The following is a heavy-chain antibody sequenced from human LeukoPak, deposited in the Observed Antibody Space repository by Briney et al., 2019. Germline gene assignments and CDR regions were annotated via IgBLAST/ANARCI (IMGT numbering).Heavy chain of an antibody. Sequence: GGSLRLSCVASGFTFTNYGMMWVRQAPGKGLVWVSYINSDGKSTTYADSVKGRFTISRDNAKNTLYLQMSSLRAEDTAMYYCARNSNGMSNWGQGTLVIVSS. CDR3: ARNSNGMSN. CDR1: GFTFTNYG. CDR2: INSDGKST. V-gene: IGHV3-74*01. J-gene: IGHJ4*02. D-gene: IGHD2-8*01.